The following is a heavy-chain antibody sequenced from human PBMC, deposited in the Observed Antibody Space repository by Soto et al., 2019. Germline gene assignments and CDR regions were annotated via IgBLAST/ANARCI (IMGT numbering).Heavy chain of an antibody. CDR2: ISSSGSTI. Sequence: EVQLVESGGGLVQPGGSLRLSCAASGFTFSSYEMNWVRQAPGKGLEWVSYISSSGSTIYYADSVKGRFTISRDNAKNSLYLQMNSLRAEDTAVYYCARDGKNYDIFTGYYKVAFDIWGQGTMVTVSS. CDR3: ARDGKNYDIFTGYYKVAFDI. D-gene: IGHD3-9*01. V-gene: IGHV3-48*03. CDR1: GFTFSSYE. J-gene: IGHJ3*02.